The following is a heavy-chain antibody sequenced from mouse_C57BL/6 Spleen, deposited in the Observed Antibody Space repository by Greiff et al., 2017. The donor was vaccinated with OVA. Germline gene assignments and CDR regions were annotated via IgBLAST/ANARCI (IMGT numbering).Heavy chain of an antibody. CDR1: GFNIKDDY. V-gene: IGHV14-4*01. CDR2: IDPENGDT. CDR3: TTGYDEAMYY. J-gene: IGHJ4*01. D-gene: IGHD2-12*01. Sequence: VQLQQSGAELVRPGASVKLSCTASGFNIKDDYMHWVKQRPEQGLEWIGWIDPENGDTEYASKFQGKATITADTSSNTAYLQLSSLTSEDTAVYYSTTGYDEAMYYWGQGTSVTVSS.